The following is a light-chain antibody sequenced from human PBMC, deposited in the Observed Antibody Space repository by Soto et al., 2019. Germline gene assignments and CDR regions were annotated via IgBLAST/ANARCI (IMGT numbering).Light chain of an antibody. Sequence: QSVLTQPSSVSGSPGQSFTISCTGTSSDVGGYNSVSWFQQHPSKAPKLIIYEVSHRPSGVSIRFSGSKSGNTASLTISGLQAEDEADYYCNSYRHSTTLVFGTGTKVTVL. CDR1: SSDVGGYNS. CDR2: EVS. CDR3: NSYRHSTTLV. V-gene: IGLV2-14*01. J-gene: IGLJ1*01.